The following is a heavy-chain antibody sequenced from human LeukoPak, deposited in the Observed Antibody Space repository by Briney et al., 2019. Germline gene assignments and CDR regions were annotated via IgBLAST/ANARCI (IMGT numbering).Heavy chain of an antibody. CDR1: GYTFTNNY. CDR2: IYPRDGST. J-gene: IGHJ4*02. CDR3: ARDQEGFDY. V-gene: IGHV1-46*01. Sequence: ASVKVSCKASGYTFTNNYLHWVRQAPGQGLKWMGMIYPRDGSTSYAQNFQGRVTVTTDTSTTTVHMELRGLRSEDTAVYYCARDQEGFDYWGQGTVVTVSS.